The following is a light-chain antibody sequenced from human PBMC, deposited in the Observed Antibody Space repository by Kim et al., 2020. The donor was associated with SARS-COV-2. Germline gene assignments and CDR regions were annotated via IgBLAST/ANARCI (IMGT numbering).Light chain of an antibody. J-gene: IGKJ3*01. CDR3: QQSGSSPFT. CDR2: GAS. V-gene: IGKV3-20*01. CDR1: HSVSSSY. Sequence: SPGERATPTCRASHSVSSSYLAWYQQKPGQAPRLLIYGASSRATGIPDRFGGSGSGTDFTLTISRLEPEDFAVYYCQQSGSSPFTFGPGTKVDIK.